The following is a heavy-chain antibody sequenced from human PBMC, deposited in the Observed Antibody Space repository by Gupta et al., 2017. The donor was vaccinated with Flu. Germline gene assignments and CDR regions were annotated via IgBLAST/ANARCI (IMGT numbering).Heavy chain of an antibody. CDR3: ARVDTTTVD. CDR2: MNPNSGNT. V-gene: IGHV1-8*01. J-gene: IGHJ4*02. D-gene: IGHD4-17*01. Sequence: INWVRQATGQGLEWMGWMNPNSGNTGYAQKFQGRVTMTRNTSISTAYMELSSLRSEDTAVYYCARVDTTTVDWGQGTLVTVSS.